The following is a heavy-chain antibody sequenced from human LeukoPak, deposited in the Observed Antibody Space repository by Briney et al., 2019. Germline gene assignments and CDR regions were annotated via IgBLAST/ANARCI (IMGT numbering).Heavy chain of an antibody. D-gene: IGHD4-17*01. CDR3: ARRGYGDYAPFDY. Sequence: PGGPLRLSCAVSGFTVTSNYMSWVRQAPGEGLEWVSFIYSGDTTYYADSVKGRFTISRDNSKNTLYLQMNSLRAEDTAVYYCARRGYGDYAPFDYWGQGTLVTVSS. CDR2: IYSGDTT. J-gene: IGHJ4*02. V-gene: IGHV3-66*04. CDR1: GFTVTSNY.